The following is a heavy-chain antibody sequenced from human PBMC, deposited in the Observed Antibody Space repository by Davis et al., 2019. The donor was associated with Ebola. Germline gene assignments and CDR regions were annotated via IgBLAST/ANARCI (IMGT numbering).Heavy chain of an antibody. CDR3: ARDLLIPGPLGY. CDR1: GFTFSSYW. V-gene: IGHV3-7*01. D-gene: IGHD3-16*01. Sequence: GESLKISCAASGFTFSSYWMSWVRQAPGKGLEWVANIKQDGSEKYYVDSVKGRFTISRDNAKNSLYLQMNSLRAEDTAVYYCARDLLIPGPLGYWGQGTLVTVSS. J-gene: IGHJ4*02. CDR2: IKQDGSEK.